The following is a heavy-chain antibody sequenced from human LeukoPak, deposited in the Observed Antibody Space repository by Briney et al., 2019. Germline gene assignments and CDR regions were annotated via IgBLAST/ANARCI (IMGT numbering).Heavy chain of an antibody. CDR2: IYPGDSDT. D-gene: IGHD3-10*01. V-gene: IGHV5-51*01. J-gene: IGHJ4*02. Sequence: GESLKISCKGSGYSLTSYWIGWVRQMPGKGLEWMGIIYPGDSDTRYSPSFQGQVTISADKSISTAYLQWSSLKASDTAMYYCARRYYYGSGTKYYFDYWGQGTLVTVSS. CDR1: GYSLTSYW. CDR3: ARRYYYGSGTKYYFDY.